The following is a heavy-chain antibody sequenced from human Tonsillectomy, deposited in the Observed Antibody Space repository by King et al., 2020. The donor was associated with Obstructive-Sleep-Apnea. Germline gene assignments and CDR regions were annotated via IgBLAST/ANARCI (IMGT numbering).Heavy chain of an antibody. D-gene: IGHD3-10*01. J-gene: IGHJ4*02. V-gene: IGHV1-69*10. Sequence: QLVQSGAEVKKPGSSVKVSCKASGGTFSSYAIRWVRQAPGQGLEWMGGIIPILGIANYAQKFQGRVTITADKSTSTAYMELSSLRSEDTAVYYCARDRGTMVRGVITHYFDYWGQGTLVTVSS. CDR3: ARDRGTMVRGVITHYFDY. CDR2: IIPILGIA. CDR1: GGTFSSYA.